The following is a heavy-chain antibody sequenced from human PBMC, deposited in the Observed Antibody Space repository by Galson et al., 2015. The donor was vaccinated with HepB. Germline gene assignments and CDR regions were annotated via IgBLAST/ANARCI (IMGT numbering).Heavy chain of an antibody. J-gene: IGHJ4*02. CDR3: ARVGPPCSGGSCYSHGTFDY. CDR1: GFTFSSYA. V-gene: IGHV3-30-3*01. CDR2: ISYDGGNK. Sequence: SLRLSCAASGFTFSSYAMHWVRQAPGKGLEWVAVISYDGGNKYYADSVKGRFTISRDNSKNSLYLQMNSLRAEDTAVYYCARVGPPCSGGSCYSHGTFDYWGQGTLVTVSS. D-gene: IGHD2-15*01.